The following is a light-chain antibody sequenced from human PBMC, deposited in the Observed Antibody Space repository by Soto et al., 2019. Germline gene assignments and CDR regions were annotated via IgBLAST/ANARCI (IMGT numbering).Light chain of an antibody. CDR2: DVS. CDR1: SSDVGGYKN. Sequence: QSALTQPASVSGSPGQSITISCTGTSSDVGGYKNVPWYQQHPGKAPKLMIYDVSNRPSGVSNRFSGSKSGNTASLTISGLQAEDEADYYCSSYTSSSTLVVFGGGTKLTVL. V-gene: IGLV2-14*03. CDR3: SSYTSSSTLVV. J-gene: IGLJ2*01.